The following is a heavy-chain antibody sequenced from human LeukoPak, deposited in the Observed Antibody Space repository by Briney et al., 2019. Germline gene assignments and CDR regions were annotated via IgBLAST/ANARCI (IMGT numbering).Heavy chain of an antibody. CDR2: ISNSGGNI. CDR1: GFTCSRYG. Sequence: GGSLRRSGEASGFTCSRYGMSWVRQTPGNGLEWVSAISNSGGNIYYTDSVKGRFTISRDNSKNTIYLHMTSLRAEDTAVYYCTKDVLERHFEYWGQGTLVTVSS. J-gene: IGHJ4*02. V-gene: IGHV3-23*01. D-gene: IGHD6-6*01. CDR3: TKDVLERHFEY.